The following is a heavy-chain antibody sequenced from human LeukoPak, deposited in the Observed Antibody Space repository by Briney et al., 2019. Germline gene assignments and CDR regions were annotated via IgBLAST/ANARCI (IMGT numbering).Heavy chain of an antibody. V-gene: IGHV3-11*05. Sequence: SVKGRFTISRDNAKTALYLQMNSLRDEDTAVYYCARDKGGSGTFDYWGQGTLVTVSS. CDR3: ARDKGGSGTFDY. D-gene: IGHD3-10*01. J-gene: IGHJ4*02.